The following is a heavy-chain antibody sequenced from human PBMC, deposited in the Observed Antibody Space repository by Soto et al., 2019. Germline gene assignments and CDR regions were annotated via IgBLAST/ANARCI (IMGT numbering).Heavy chain of an antibody. CDR1: GYPCSLYS. D-gene: IGHD5-18*01. CDR2: ITDTSGDT. Sequence: PGGSLRLSCAASGYPCSLYSMTWVRQAPGKGLEWVSAITDTSGDTFHADSVKGRFTISRDNSKNTLYMQMNSLTAEDTAVYYCVKGSASARPYYFDSWGQGTLVTVSS. CDR3: VKGSASARPYYFDS. V-gene: IGHV3-23*01. J-gene: IGHJ4*02.